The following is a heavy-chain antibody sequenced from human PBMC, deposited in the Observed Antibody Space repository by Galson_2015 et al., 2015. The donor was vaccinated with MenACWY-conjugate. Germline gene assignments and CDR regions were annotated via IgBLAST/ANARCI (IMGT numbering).Heavy chain of an antibody. CDR2: VYYTGTT. CDR1: GGSITSSSYY. V-gene: IGHV4-39*07. CDR3: ARELRNYWYFDL. J-gene: IGHJ2*01. Sequence: SETLSLTCTVSGGSITSSSYYWGWIRQPPGKGLEWIGSVYYTGTTYYTPSLKSRVTISVDTSKNTLYLQMNSLRAEDTAVYYCARELRNYWYFDLWGRGTLVSVSS.